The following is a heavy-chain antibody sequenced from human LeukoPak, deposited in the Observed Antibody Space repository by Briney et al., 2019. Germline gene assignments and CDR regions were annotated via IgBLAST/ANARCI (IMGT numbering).Heavy chain of an antibody. V-gene: IGHV4-4*09. D-gene: IGHD2-21*01. J-gene: IGHJ6*03. Sequence: SETLSLTCTVSGGSISSYYWSWIRQPPGKGLEWIGYIYTSGSTNYNPSLKSRVTISVDTSKSQFSLELSSVTAADTAVYYCASLSIGPRPYYYYYMDVWGKGTTVTVSS. CDR2: IYTSGST. CDR1: GGSISSYY. CDR3: ASLSIGPRPYYYYYMDV.